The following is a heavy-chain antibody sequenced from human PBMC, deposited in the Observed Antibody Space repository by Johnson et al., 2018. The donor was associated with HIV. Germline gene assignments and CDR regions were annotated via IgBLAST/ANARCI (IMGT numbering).Heavy chain of an antibody. Sequence: VQLVESGGGLVQPGGSLRLSCAASGFTFSNYAMSWVRQAPGKGLEWVSGISGSGGSTYYAESVKGLFTISRDNSKNTLHLQMNSLRAEDTAVYYCARVSGELDDAFDIWGQGTMVTVSS. CDR3: ARVSGELDDAFDI. J-gene: IGHJ3*02. CDR1: GFTFSNYA. V-gene: IGHV3-23*04. CDR2: ISGSGGST. D-gene: IGHD1-26*01.